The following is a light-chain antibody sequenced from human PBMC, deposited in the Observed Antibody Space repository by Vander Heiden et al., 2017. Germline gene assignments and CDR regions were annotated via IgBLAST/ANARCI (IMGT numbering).Light chain of an antibody. V-gene: IGKV2-28*01. CDR2: LGS. Sequence: DIVMTQSPLCLPVTPGEPASISCRSSQSLLHSNGYNYLDWYLQKPGQSPQLLIYLGSNRASGVPDRFSGSGSGTDFTLKISRVEAEDVGVYYCMQALQTPPTFGQGTRLEIK. CDR1: QSLLHSNGYNY. J-gene: IGKJ5*01. CDR3: MQALQTPPT.